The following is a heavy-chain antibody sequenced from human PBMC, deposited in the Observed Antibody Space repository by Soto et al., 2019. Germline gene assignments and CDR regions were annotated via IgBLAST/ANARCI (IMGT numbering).Heavy chain of an antibody. CDR1: GGSISSSSYY. V-gene: IGHV4-39*01. J-gene: IGHJ6*02. CDR2: IYYSGST. D-gene: IGHD3-10*01. Sequence: QLQLQESGPGLVKPSETLSLTCTVSGGSISSSSYYWGWIRQPPGKGLEWIGSIYYSGSTYYNPSLKSRVTISVDTSKNQFSLKLSSVTAADTAVYYCARPLWFGELEKDSYYYYYYGMDVWGQGTTVTVSS. CDR3: ARPLWFGELEKDSYYYYYYGMDV.